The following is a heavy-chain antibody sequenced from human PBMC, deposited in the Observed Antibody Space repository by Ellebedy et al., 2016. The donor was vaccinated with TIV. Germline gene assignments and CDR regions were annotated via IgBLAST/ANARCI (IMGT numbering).Heavy chain of an antibody. CDR2: FDPEDGET. J-gene: IGHJ3*02. V-gene: IGHV1-24*01. CDR3: AGGLRNFDWLLFDI. Sequence: AASVKVSCKVSGYTLTELFMHWVRQAPGKGLEWMGGFDPEDGETIYAQKFQGRVTMTEDPSTDTAYMELSSLRSEDTAVYYCAGGLRNFDWLLFDIWGQGTMVTVSS. D-gene: IGHD3-9*01. CDR1: GYTLTELF.